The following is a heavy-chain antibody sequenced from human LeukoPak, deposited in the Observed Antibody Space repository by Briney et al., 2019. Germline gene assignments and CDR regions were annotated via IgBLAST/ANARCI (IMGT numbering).Heavy chain of an antibody. CDR3: AKGIAVAGEFDY. CDR1: GFTFGSYA. Sequence: GGSLRLSCAASGFTFGSYAMSWVPPAPGKRLEWVSAIIGSGGSTYYADSVKGRFTISRDNSKNTLYLQMNSLRAEDTAVYYCAKGIAVAGEFDYWGQGTLVTVSS. D-gene: IGHD6-19*01. CDR2: IIGSGGST. J-gene: IGHJ4*02. V-gene: IGHV3-23*01.